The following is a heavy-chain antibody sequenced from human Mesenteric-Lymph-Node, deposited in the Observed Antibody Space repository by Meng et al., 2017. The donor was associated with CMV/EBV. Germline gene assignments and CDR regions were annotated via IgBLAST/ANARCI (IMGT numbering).Heavy chain of an antibody. J-gene: IGHJ4*02. CDR2: IYYSGST. Sequence: CAVSGYSIRSSNWWGWIRQPPGKGLEWIGYIYYSGSTYYNPSLTSRVTMSVDTSKNQFSLKLSSVTAVDTAVYYCARYLVAGTHPNHWGQGTLVTVSS. D-gene: IGHD6-19*01. CDR1: GYSIRSSNW. V-gene: IGHV4-28*01. CDR3: ARYLVAGTHPNH.